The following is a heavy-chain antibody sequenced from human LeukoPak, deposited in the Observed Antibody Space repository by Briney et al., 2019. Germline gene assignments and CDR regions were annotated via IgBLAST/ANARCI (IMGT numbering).Heavy chain of an antibody. CDR3: ARLVVAGLNWFDP. D-gene: IGHD6-19*01. CDR1: GGSISSGSYY. J-gene: IGHJ5*02. CDR2: IYTSGST. V-gene: IGHV4-61*02. Sequence: PSETLSLTCTVSGGSISSGSYYWSWIRQPAGKGLEWIGRIYTSGSTNYNPSLKSRVTISVDTSKNQFSLKLSSVTAADTAVYYCARLVVAGLNWFDPWGQGTLVTVSS.